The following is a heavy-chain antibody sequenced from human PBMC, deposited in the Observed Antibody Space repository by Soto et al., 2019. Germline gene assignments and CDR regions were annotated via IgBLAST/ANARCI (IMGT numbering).Heavy chain of an antibody. CDR3: AKFVGESSGYDNGFFDY. CDR1: GFTFSSYA. J-gene: IGHJ4*02. V-gene: IGHV3-23*01. CDR2: ISGSGGST. D-gene: IGHD5-12*01. Sequence: GESLKISCAASGFTFSSYAMSWVRQAPGKGLEWVSAISGSGGSTYYADSVKGRFTISRDNSKNTLYLQMNSLRAEDTAVYYCAKFVGESSGYDNGFFDYWGQGTLVTVSS.